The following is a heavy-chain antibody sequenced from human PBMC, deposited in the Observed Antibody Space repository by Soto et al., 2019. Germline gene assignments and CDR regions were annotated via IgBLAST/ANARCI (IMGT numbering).Heavy chain of an antibody. CDR2: ISGSGGST. J-gene: IGHJ4*02. CDR1: GFTFSSYA. D-gene: IGHD3-10*01. Sequence: GGSLRLSCAASGFTFSSYAMSWVRQAPGKGLEWVSAISGSGGSTYYADSVKGRFTISRDNSKNTLYLQMNSLRAEDTAVYYCAKDWGHYYGSGRPKYYLDYWGQGTLVTVSS. CDR3: AKDWGHYYGSGRPKYYLDY. V-gene: IGHV3-23*01.